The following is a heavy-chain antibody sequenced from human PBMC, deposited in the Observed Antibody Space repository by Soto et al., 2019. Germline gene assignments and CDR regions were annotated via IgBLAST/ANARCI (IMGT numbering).Heavy chain of an antibody. J-gene: IGHJ5*02. V-gene: IGHV1-3*01. D-gene: IGHD2-2*01. Sequence: QVQLVQPAPEVKKPGASVRVSCKYTFSNYSLHWVRQSPGQRLEWLGCNNAATGSTEYSQRFRDRVTIYRDTSANTVYMEMSGLRFEDTAVYFCAGGHHAGSCTIHHWGQGTLVTVSP. CDR1: YTFSNYS. CDR2: NNAATGST. CDR3: AGGHHAGSCTIHH.